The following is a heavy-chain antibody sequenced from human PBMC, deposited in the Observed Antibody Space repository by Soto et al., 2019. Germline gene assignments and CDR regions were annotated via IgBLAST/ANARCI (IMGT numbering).Heavy chain of an antibody. CDR1: GGTFSSYA. V-gene: IGHV1-69*13. D-gene: IGHD3-10*01. CDR2: IIPIFGTA. Sequence: ASVKVSCKASGGTFSSYAISWVRQAPGQGLEWMGGIIPIFGTANYAQKFQGRVTITADESTSTAYMELSSLRSEDTAVYYCARARGRFGELPAYYYYGMDVWGQGTTVTVSS. J-gene: IGHJ6*02. CDR3: ARARGRFGELPAYYYYGMDV.